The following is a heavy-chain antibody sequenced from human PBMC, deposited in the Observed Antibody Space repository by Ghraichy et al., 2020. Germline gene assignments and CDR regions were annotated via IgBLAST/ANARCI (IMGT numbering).Heavy chain of an antibody. CDR3: ARFEGYSYGYSYSYYGMDV. CDR2: IHHSGST. J-gene: IGHJ6*02. Sequence: SETLSLSCSVSGGSISGYSWTWIRQPPGKGLEWIGHIHHSGSTNYNAFFQSRISMSIDTSNNQFSLRVTSVTAADTAVYYCARFEGYSYGYSYSYYGMDVWGQGTTVTVSS. D-gene: IGHD5-18*01. V-gene: IGHV4-59*08. CDR1: GGSISGYS.